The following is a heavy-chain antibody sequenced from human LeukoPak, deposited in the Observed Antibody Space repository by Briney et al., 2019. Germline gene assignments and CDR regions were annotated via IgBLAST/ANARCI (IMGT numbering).Heavy chain of an antibody. CDR2: ISYDGSNK. CDR1: GFTFSSYG. D-gene: IGHD3-10*01. CDR3: AKGDGSGSL. Sequence: GGSLRLSCAASGFTFSSYGMHWVRQAPGKGLEWVAVISYDGSNKYYADSVKGRFTISRDNSKNTLYLQMNSLRAEDTAVYYRAKGDGSGSLWGQGTLVTVSS. V-gene: IGHV3-30*18. J-gene: IGHJ4*02.